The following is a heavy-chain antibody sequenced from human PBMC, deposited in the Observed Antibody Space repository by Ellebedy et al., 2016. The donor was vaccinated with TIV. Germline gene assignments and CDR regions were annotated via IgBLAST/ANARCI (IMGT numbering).Heavy chain of an antibody. D-gene: IGHD2-8*02. Sequence: GESLKISXKASGYSFSTYWVGRVRQMPGQGLEWMRIIDPGDSDTRYSPSFEGQVTISADKSITTAYLQWSSLKASDTAMYYCARLYCTGGDCYPFDAFDIWGQGTMVTVSS. J-gene: IGHJ3*02. CDR1: GYSFSTYW. V-gene: IGHV5-51*01. CDR2: IDPGDSDT. CDR3: ARLYCTGGDCYPFDAFDI.